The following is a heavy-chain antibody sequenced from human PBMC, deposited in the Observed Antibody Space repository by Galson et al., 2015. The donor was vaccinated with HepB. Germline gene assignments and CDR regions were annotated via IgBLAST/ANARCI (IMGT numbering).Heavy chain of an antibody. Sequence: SVKVSCKASGYTFTSYAMNWVRQAPGQGLEWRGWINTNTGNPTYAQGFTGRFVFSLDTSVSTAYLQISSLKAEDTAVYYCARSPYCSSTSCPPKVGPRGAFDIWGQGTMVTVSS. D-gene: IGHD2-2*01. CDR1: GYTFTSYA. V-gene: IGHV7-4-1*02. CDR3: ARSPYCSSTSCPPKVGPRGAFDI. J-gene: IGHJ3*02. CDR2: INTNTGNP.